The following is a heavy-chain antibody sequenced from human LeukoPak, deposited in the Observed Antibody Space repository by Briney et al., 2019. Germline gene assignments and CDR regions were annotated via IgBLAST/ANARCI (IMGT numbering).Heavy chain of an antibody. CDR3: AKSVVVVAASAGDWFDP. J-gene: IGHJ5*02. D-gene: IGHD2-15*01. CDR2: ISGSGGST. CDR1: GFTFSSYG. V-gene: IGHV3-23*01. Sequence: GGSLRLSCAASGFTFSSYGMSWVRQAPGKGLERVSGISGSGGSTYHADSVKGRFTISRDNPKNTLYLQMNSLRAEDTAVYYCAKSVVVVAASAGDWFDPWGQGTLVIVSS.